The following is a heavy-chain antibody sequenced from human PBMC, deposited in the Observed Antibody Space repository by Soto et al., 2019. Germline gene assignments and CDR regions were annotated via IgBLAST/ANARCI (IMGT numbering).Heavy chain of an antibody. Sequence: GGSLRLSCAASGVTFSSYSMNWVRQAQGKGLEWVSYISSSSSTIYYADSVKGRFTISRDNAKNSLYLQMNSLRAEDTAVYYCARDRGIAAAGYYYYYGMDVWGQGTTVTVLL. J-gene: IGHJ6*02. CDR3: ARDRGIAAAGYYYYYGMDV. CDR2: ISSSSSTI. CDR1: GVTFSSYS. V-gene: IGHV3-48*01. D-gene: IGHD6-13*01.